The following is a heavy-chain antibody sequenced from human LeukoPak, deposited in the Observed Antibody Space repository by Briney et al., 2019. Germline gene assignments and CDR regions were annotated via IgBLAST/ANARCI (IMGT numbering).Heavy chain of an antibody. CDR2: IYHSGST. Sequence: PSETLSLTCAVSGYSISSGYYWGWIRQPPGKGLEWIGSIYHSGSTYYNPSLKSRVTISVDTSKNQFSLKLSSVTAADTAVYYCARDRGYYDSSGYYYGTEWGQGTLVTVSS. CDR3: ARDRGYYDSSGYYYGTE. D-gene: IGHD3-22*01. J-gene: IGHJ4*02. V-gene: IGHV4-38-2*02. CDR1: GYSISSGYY.